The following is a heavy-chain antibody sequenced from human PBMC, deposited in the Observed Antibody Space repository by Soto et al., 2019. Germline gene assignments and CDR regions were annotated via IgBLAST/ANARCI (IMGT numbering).Heavy chain of an antibody. CDR2: VYYDGRT. CDR3: ARGEPYYYDTSGFEYLAYFDL. V-gene: IGHV4-59*12. D-gene: IGHD3-22*01. CDR1: GGSISTYY. Sequence: SETLSLACTVSGGSISTYYWSWVRQPPGRGLEWIAYVYYDGRTNFNPSLKSRVAIFVDTSKDQFSLKLRSVTAADTAVYFCARGEPYYYDTSGFEYLAYFDLWGRGTPVTVSS. J-gene: IGHJ4*02.